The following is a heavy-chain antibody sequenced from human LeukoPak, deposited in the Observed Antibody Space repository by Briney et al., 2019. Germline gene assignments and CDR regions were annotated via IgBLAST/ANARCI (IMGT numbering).Heavy chain of an antibody. D-gene: IGHD6-19*01. Sequence: PGGSLRLSCAASGFTFSSYGMHWVRQAPGKGLEWVAVIWYDGSNKYYADSVKGRFTISRDNSKNTLYLQLNSLRAEDTAVYYCARRTRIAVAFDYWGQGTLVTVSS. CDR3: ARRTRIAVAFDY. J-gene: IGHJ4*02. CDR2: IWYDGSNK. CDR1: GFTFSSYG. V-gene: IGHV3-33*01.